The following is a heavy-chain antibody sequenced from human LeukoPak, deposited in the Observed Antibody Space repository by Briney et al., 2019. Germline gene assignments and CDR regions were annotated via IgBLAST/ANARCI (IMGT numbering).Heavy chain of an antibody. CDR2: IYYSGST. J-gene: IGHJ4*02. D-gene: IGHD6-6*01. V-gene: IGHV4-31*03. Sequence: SETLSLTCTVSGGSISSGGYYWSWIRQHPGKGLEWIGYIYYSGSTYYNPSLKSRVTISVDTSKNQFSLKLSSVTAADSAVYYCARENGQLAAYDYWGQGTLVTVSS. CDR1: GGSISSGGYY. CDR3: ARENGQLAAYDY.